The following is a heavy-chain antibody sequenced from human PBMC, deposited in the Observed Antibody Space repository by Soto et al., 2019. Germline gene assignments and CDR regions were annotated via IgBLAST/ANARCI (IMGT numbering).Heavy chain of an antibody. CDR2: ISTYSGNT. J-gene: IGHJ4*02. CDR3: ARNLFGVIIMGDY. Sequence: ASVKVSCKASGYTFTSYGISWVRQAPGQGLEWMGWISTYSGNTDYAQKFQGRITMTTDTSTDTVYMELRSLRSDDTAVYFCARNLFGVIIMGDYWGQGTLVTVSS. CDR1: GYTFTSYG. D-gene: IGHD3-3*01. V-gene: IGHV1-18*04.